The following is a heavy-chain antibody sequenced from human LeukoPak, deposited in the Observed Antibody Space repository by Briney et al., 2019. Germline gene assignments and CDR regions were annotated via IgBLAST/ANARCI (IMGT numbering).Heavy chain of an antibody. V-gene: IGHV3-33*01. D-gene: IGHD6-13*01. CDR2: IWNDGGNT. CDR1: GFTFSSHG. CDR3: ARDRGSRWFGPIDY. Sequence: GGSLRLSCAASGFTFSSHGMHWVRQAPGKGLEWVAVIWNDGGNTYHADSVKGRFTISRDNSKNTLHLQMNSLRAEDTGVYYCARDRGSRWFGPIDYWGLGTLVTVSS. J-gene: IGHJ4*02.